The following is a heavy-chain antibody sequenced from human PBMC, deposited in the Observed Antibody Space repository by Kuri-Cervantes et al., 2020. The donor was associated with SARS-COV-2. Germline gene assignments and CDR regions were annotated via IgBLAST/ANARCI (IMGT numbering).Heavy chain of an antibody. V-gene: IGHV4-30-4*08. J-gene: IGHJ4*02. Sequence: SETLSLTCTVAGGSISSGDYYWSWIRQPPGTGLEWIGYIYYSGSTYYNPSLKSRDTISVETSKNQFSPKLSSVTAADTAVYYCARDMGSSCWSPSGFDYWGQGTLVTVSS. D-gene: IGHD6-13*01. CDR2: IYYSGST. CDR1: GGSISSGDYY. CDR3: ARDMGSSCWSPSGFDY.